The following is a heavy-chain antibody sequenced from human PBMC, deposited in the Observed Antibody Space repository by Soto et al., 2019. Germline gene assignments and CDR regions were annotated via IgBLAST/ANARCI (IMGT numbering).Heavy chain of an antibody. J-gene: IGHJ4*02. Sequence: SVKVSCKASGGTFSSYAISWVRQAPGQGLEWMGGIIPIFGTANYAQKFQGRVTITADESTSTAYMELSSLRSEDTAVYYCALEVRRLLSYLDNWGKETLVTVPS. D-gene: IGHD3-16*02. V-gene: IGHV1-69*13. CDR3: ALEVRRLLSYLDN. CDR1: GGTFSSYA. CDR2: IIPIFGTA.